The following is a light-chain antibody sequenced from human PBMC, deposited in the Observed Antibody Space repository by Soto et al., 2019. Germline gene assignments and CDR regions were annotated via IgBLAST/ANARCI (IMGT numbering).Light chain of an antibody. CDR3: SSYTTSNTRQVV. V-gene: IGLV2-14*01. J-gene: IGLJ1*01. CDR2: DVT. CDR1: SSDVGGYNY. Sequence: QSLLTQPASVSGSPGQSITISCTGNSSDVGGYNYVSWYQQHPGKAPRFVIYDVTNRPSGVSNRFSGSKSGNTASLTISGLQAEDEADYYCSSYTTSNTRQVVFGTGTKVTVL.